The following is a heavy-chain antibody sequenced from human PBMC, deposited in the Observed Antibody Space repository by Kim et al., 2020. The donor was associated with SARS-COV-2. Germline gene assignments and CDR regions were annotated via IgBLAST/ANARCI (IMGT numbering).Heavy chain of an antibody. CDR3: AREPSSGWTYYYYYGMDV. J-gene: IGHJ6*02. Sequence: KGQFTISRDNAKNTLYLQMNRLRAEDTAVYYCAREPSSGWTYYYYYGMDVWGQGTTVTVSS. V-gene: IGHV3-74*01. D-gene: IGHD6-19*01.